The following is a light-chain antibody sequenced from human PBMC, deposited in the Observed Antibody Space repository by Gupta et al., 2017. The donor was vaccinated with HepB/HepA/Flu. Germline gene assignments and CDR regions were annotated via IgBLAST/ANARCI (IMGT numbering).Light chain of an antibody. J-gene: IGKJ1*01. CDR1: QSVTNW. CDR2: KAY. V-gene: IGKV1-5*03. Sequence: DIQMTQSPSTLSASVGDRVTITCRASQSVTNWLAWYQQKPGKAPKLLIYKAYSLESGVPSRFSGSGSGKEFTLTISSRQPDDFATYYCQRYDGYPWTFGQGTKVEI. CDR3: QRYDGYPWT.